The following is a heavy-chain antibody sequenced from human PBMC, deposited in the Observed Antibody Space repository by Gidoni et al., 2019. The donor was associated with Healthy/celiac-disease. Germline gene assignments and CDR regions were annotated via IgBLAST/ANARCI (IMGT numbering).Heavy chain of an antibody. J-gene: IGHJ5*02. CDR2: ISYDGSNK. Sequence: QVQLVESGGGVVQPGRSLRLSCAASGFPFRSYAMHWVRPAPGKGLEWVAVISYDGSNKYYADSVKGRFTISRDNSKNTLYLQMNSLRAEDTAVYYCARTGYCSSTSCDNNWFDPWGQGTLVTVSS. V-gene: IGHV3-30*04. D-gene: IGHD2-2*02. CDR1: GFPFRSYA. CDR3: ARTGYCSSTSCDNNWFDP.